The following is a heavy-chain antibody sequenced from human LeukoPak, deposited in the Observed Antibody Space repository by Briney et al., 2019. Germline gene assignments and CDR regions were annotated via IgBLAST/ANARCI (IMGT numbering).Heavy chain of an antibody. Sequence: ASVKVSCKASGYTFTSYGISWVRQAPGQGLEWMGWISAYNGNTNYAQKLQGRVTMTTDTSTSTAYMELRSLRSDDTAVYYCARIRKTTVTTLSSQLDYWGQGTLVTVSS. CDR3: ARIRKTTVTTLSSQLDY. J-gene: IGHJ4*02. D-gene: IGHD4-17*01. CDR1: GYTFTSYG. V-gene: IGHV1-18*01. CDR2: ISAYNGNT.